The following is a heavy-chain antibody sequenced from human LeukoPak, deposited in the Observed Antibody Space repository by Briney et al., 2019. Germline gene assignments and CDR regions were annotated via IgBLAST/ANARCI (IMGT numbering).Heavy chain of an antibody. CDR2: IYTSGST. J-gene: IGHJ4*02. D-gene: IGHD3-10*01. V-gene: IGHV4-4*08. CDR3: ARGRYYYGSADS. CDR1: GASISSYY. Sequence: SETLSLTCTVSGASISSYYWSWIRQPPGKGLEWIGRIYTSGSTNYNPSLKSRVTISVDTSKNLFSLELTSVTAADTAVYYCARGRYYYGSADSWGQGALVTVSS.